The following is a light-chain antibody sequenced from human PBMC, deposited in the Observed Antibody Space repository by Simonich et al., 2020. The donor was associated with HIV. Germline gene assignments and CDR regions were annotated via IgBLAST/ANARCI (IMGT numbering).Light chain of an antibody. Sequence: QTVVTQEPSFSVSPGGTVTLTCGLSSGSVSTSYYPSWYQQTPGQAPPPLIYSTNTRSSGVPDRFSGSILGNKAALTITGAQADDESDYYCVLYMGSGISVFGGGTKLTVL. J-gene: IGLJ3*02. CDR1: SGSVSTSYY. CDR3: VLYMGSGISV. CDR2: STN. V-gene: IGLV8-61*01.